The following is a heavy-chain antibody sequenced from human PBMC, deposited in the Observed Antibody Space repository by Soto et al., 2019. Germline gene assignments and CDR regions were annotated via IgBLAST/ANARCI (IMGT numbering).Heavy chain of an antibody. Sequence: QVQLVESGGGLVKPGGSLRLSCAASGFTFSDYYMNWIRQAPGKGLEWVSYISGSSAYKNYADSIQGRFTLTRDNAQNSLYLQMNSLTVEDTAIYYCARDRGPVGIAVGALDIWGQGTVVTVSS. CDR1: GFTFSDYY. CDR3: ARDRGPVGIAVGALDI. V-gene: IGHV3-11*06. D-gene: IGHD6-19*01. J-gene: IGHJ3*02. CDR2: ISGSSAYK.